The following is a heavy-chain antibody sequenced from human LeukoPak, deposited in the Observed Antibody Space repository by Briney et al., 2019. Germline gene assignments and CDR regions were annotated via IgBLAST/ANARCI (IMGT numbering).Heavy chain of an antibody. V-gene: IGHV4-59*01. D-gene: IGHD1-26*01. CDR3: ARDRRGSFYTFDL. CDR2: VSHTGAT. Sequence: PSETLSLTCSVSGASLNGYFWNWVRQNPEKGLEWIGYVSHTGATTSNPTLKSRVSITIDTSKSQISLTMTSVTAADSALYYCARDRRGSFYTFDLWGPGTIVSVS. J-gene: IGHJ3*01. CDR1: GASLNGYF.